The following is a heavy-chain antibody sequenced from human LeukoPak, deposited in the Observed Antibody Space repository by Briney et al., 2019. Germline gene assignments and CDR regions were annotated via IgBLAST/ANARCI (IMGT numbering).Heavy chain of an antibody. CDR1: VGFISRGGYY. CDR2: FYYSGSN. CDR3: ARDGGKMATGLDY. D-gene: IGHD5-24*01. V-gene: IGHV4-31*01. J-gene: IGHJ4*02. Sequence: SQTLSLTRIVSVGFISRGGYYGSWIRQPPGKGLEWFGYFYYSGSNDYYPSLKSQFTISVDTSKNQFSLKLSSVTAADTAVYYCARDGGKMATGLDYWGQGTLVTVSS.